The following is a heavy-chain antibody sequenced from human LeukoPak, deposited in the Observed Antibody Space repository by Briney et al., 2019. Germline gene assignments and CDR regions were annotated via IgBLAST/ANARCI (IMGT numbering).Heavy chain of an antibody. D-gene: IGHD6-19*01. V-gene: IGHV3-20*04. Sequence: GGSLRLSCAASGFTFDDFGMNWVRQAPGKGLEWVSGINWNGASTGYADSVKGRFTISRDNAKNSLYLQMNSLRAEDTAVYYCAKIQGWFNAAFHIGGQGTMVTVSS. CDR1: GFTFDDFG. J-gene: IGHJ3*02. CDR3: AKIQGWFNAAFHI. CDR2: INWNGAST.